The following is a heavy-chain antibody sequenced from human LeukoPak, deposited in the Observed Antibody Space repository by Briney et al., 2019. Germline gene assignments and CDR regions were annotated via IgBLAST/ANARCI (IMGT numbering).Heavy chain of an antibody. CDR2: IYYSGST. CDR1: GGSISSSSYY. V-gene: IGHV4-39*07. Sequence: SETLSLTCTASGGSISSSSYYWGWIRQPPGEGLEWIGSIYYSGSTYYNPSLKSRVTISVDTSKNQFSLKLSSVTAADTAVYYCARGRKQTNAFDIWGQGTMVTVSS. CDR3: ARGRKQTNAFDI. J-gene: IGHJ3*02. D-gene: IGHD6-13*01.